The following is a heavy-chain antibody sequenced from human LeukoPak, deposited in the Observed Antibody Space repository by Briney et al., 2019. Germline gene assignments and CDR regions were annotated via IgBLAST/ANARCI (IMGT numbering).Heavy chain of an antibody. CDR2: INNVGTSI. CDR1: GFTSSSYA. J-gene: IGHJ4*02. CDR3: ARRFCSTTSCQAFES. Sequence: PGGSQRLSCSESGFTSSSYAMIWVRRAAGGGLEWVSSINNVGTSIFYADSVKGRFTVSRDNTKNSLYLQMNSLRAEDTAVYYCARRFCSTTSCQAFESWGQGTLVTVSA. V-gene: IGHV3-21*01. D-gene: IGHD2-2*01.